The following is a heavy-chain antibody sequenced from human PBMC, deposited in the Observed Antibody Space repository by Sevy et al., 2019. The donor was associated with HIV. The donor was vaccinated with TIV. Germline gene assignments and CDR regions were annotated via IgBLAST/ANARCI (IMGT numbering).Heavy chain of an antibody. Sequence: GGCLRLSCAASGFTFSSYAMSWVRQAPGKGLEWISAISGSGGSTYYADSVKGRFTISRDNSKNTLYLQMNSLRAEDTAVYYCAKTTYDYDSSGYYALDYWGQGTLVTVSS. CDR1: GFTFSSYA. D-gene: IGHD3-22*01. CDR2: ISGSGGST. J-gene: IGHJ4*02. V-gene: IGHV3-23*01. CDR3: AKTTYDYDSSGYYALDY.